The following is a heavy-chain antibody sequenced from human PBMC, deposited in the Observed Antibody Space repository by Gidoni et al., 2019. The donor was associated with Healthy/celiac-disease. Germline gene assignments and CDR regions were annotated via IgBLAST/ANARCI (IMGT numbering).Heavy chain of an antibody. CDR2: ISGSGGST. D-gene: IGHD2-15*01. V-gene: IGHV3-23*04. J-gene: IGHJ4*02. Sequence: EVQLVESGGGLVQPGGSLRLHCAASGYTFSSYAMSWVRQAPGKGLEWVSAISGSGGSTYYADSVKGRFTISRDNSKNTLYLQMNSLRAEDTAVYYCAKDCSGGSCYPEGYWGQGTLVTVSS. CDR3: AKDCSGGSCYPEGY. CDR1: GYTFSSYA.